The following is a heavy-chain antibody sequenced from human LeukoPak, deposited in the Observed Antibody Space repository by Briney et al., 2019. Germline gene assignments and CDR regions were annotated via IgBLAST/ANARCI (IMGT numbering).Heavy chain of an antibody. V-gene: IGHV4-61*02. CDR2: VYASGSS. J-gene: IGHJ2*01. D-gene: IGHD4-11*01. Sequence: SQTLSLTCTVSGGSISSGSYYWSWIRQPAGKGLEWIGRVYASGSSNYNPSLKSRRTTSVDTSKNQFSLKLSSVTAADTAVYYCARSVYSNYWYFDLWGRGTVVTVSS. CDR3: ARSVYSNYWYFDL. CDR1: GGSISSGSYY.